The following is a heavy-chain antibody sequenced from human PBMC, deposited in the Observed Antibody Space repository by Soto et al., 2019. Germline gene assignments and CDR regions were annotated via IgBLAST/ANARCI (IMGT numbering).Heavy chain of an antibody. CDR2: IYYSGST. V-gene: IGHV4-59*01. D-gene: IGHD3-16*01. CDR3: ARTLAYYGMDV. CDR1: GGSISSYY. J-gene: IGHJ6*02. Sequence: TLSLTCTVSGGSISSYYWSWIRQPPGKGLEWIGYIYYSGSTNYNPSLKSRVTISVDTSKNQFSLKLSSVTTADTAVYYCARTLAYYGMDVWGQGTTVTVSS.